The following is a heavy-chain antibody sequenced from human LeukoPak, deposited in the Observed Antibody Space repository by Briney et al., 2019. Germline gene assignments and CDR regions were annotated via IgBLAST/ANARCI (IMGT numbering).Heavy chain of an antibody. CDR2: IFPVNSDT. V-gene: IGHV5-51*01. CDR3: ASEYCSGGNCYFDY. CDR1: EYSFATYC. J-gene: IGHJ4*02. Sequence: KPGESLKISCKGSEYSFATYCIGWVRQMPGQGLGWMGIIFPVNSDTRYSPSFQGQVTISADKSISTAYLQWSSLKASDTAIYYCASEYCSGGNCYFDYWGQGTLVTVSS. D-gene: IGHD2-15*01.